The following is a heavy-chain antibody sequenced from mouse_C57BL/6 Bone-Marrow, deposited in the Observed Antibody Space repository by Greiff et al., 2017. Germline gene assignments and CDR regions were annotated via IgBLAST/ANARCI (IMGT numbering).Heavy chain of an antibody. Sequence: QVQLQQSGPGLVQPSQSLSITCTVSGFSLTSYGVHWVRQSPGKGLEWLGVIWSGGSTDYNAAFISRLSISKDNSKSQVFFKMNSLQADDTAIYYCARGGITTVVATDWYFDVWGTGTTVTVSS. D-gene: IGHD1-1*01. CDR2: IWSGGST. CDR1: GFSLTSYG. J-gene: IGHJ1*03. CDR3: ARGGITTVVATDWYFDV. V-gene: IGHV2-2*01.